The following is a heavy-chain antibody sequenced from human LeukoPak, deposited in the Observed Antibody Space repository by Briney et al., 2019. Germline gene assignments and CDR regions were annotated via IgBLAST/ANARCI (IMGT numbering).Heavy chain of an antibody. V-gene: IGHV1-2*02. CDR1: VYTFTGYY. CDR2: INPNSGGT. J-gene: IGHJ4*02. CDR3: ARDTISVVDY. Sequence: GASVKVSCKASVYTFTGYYMHWVRPAPGQGIEWMGWINPNSGGTNYAQKFQGRVTMTRDTSISTAYMELSRLRSDDTAVYYCARDTISVVDYWGQGTLVTVSS. D-gene: IGHD2-8*01.